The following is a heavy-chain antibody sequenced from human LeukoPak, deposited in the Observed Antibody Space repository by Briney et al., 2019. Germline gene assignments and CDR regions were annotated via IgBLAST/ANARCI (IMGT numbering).Heavy chain of an antibody. CDR3: ARVLTYYYDSSGYYFDY. CDR2: IYHSGST. J-gene: IGHJ4*02. V-gene: IGHV4-30-2*01. CDR1: GGSISSGGYS. D-gene: IGHD3-22*01. Sequence: PSQTLSLTCAVSGGSISSGGYSWSWIRQPPGKGLEWIGYIYHSGSTYYNPSLKSRVTISVDRSKNQFSLKLSSVTAADTAVYYCARVLTYYYDSSGYYFDYWGQGTLVTVSS.